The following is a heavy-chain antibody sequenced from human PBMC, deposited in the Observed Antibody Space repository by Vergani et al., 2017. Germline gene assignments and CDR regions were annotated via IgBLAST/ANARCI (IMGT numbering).Heavy chain of an antibody. CDR3: ARGSGGDAGGVLDY. D-gene: IGHD2-21*02. V-gene: IGHV4-34*02. Sequence: VQLQQWGAGVLRPSETLSLTCAVSGGAFRGYSWSWIRQPPEKGLEWIGDVIHSGSPHYNPSLKSRVTMSVDMSQDQVSLRLNSVTAADTAVYYCARGSGGDAGGVLDYWWQGRLVTVSS. J-gene: IGHJ4*02. CDR1: GGAFRGYS. CDR2: VIHSGSP.